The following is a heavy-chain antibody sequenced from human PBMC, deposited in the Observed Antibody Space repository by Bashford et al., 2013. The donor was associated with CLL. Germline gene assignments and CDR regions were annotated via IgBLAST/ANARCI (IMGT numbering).Heavy chain of an antibody. CDR2: INPQSGGT. D-gene: IGHD2-15*01. Sequence: ASVKVSCKASGYTFTDYYIHWVRQAPGQGLEWMGWINPQSGGTNYAQKFQARVTMTRDTSSITAYLELSILRSDDTAVYYCARAPRPRGYCSGGSCYYFDYWGQGTLVTVSS. J-gene: IGHJ4*02. CDR3: ARAPRPRGYCSGGSCYYFDY. CDR1: GYTFTDYY. V-gene: IGHV1-2*02.